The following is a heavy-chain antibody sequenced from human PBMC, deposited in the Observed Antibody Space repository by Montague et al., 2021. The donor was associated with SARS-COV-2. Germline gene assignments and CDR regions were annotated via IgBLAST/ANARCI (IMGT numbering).Heavy chain of an antibody. V-gene: IGHV6-1*01. D-gene: IGHD6-19*01. CDR1: GDSVSSHSAA. CDR2: TYYRSKWYN. CDR3: ARNIAVAGRAEGFDY. J-gene: IGHJ4*02. Sequence: CAISGDSVSSHSAAWNWIRQSPSRVLEWLGRTYYRSKWYNDYAVSVKSRITINPDTSKNQFSLQLNSVTPEDTAVYYCARNIAVAGRAEGFDYWGQGTLVTVSS.